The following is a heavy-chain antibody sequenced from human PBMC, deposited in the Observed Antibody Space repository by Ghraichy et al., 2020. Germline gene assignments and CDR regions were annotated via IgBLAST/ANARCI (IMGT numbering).Heavy chain of an antibody. V-gene: IGHV5-51*01. CDR1: GYSFTSYW. CDR2: IYPGDSDT. Sequence: GESLNISCKGSGYSFTSYWIGWVRQMPGKGLEWMGIIYPGDSDTRYSPSFQGQVTISADKSISTAYLQWSSLKASDTAMYYCARQGPRGPVAGTVRLWYFDYWGQGTLVTVSS. CDR3: ARQGPRGPVAGTVRLWYFDY. J-gene: IGHJ4*02. D-gene: IGHD6-19*01.